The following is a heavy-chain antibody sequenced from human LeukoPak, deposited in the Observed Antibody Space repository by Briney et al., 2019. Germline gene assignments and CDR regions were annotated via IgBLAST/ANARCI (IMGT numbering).Heavy chain of an antibody. Sequence: KASETLSLTCTVSGGSISSNKYYWGWIRQPPGKGLEWIGSIYYSGSTYYNPTLKSRVTIFVDTSKNQFSLKLSSVTAADTAVYHCATPYSGGYQGLDIWGQGTMVTVSS. V-gene: IGHV4-39*01. CDR1: GGSISSNKYY. J-gene: IGHJ3*02. D-gene: IGHD1-26*01. CDR3: ATPYSGGYQGLDI. CDR2: IYYSGST.